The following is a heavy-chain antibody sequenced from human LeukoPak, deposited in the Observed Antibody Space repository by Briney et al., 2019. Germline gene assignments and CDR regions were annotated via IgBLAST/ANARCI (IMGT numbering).Heavy chain of an antibody. CDR1: GGSISSYY. J-gene: IGHJ4*02. CDR2: IYYSGTT. CDR3: ARGVYIAAAQYGY. Sequence: PSETLSLTCTVSGGSISSYYWSWIRQAPGKGLEWIGYIYYSGTTNYNPSLKSRVTISVDTSKNQFSLKLSSATAADTAVYYCARGVYIAAAQYGYWGQGTLVTVSS. V-gene: IGHV4-59*01. D-gene: IGHD6-13*01.